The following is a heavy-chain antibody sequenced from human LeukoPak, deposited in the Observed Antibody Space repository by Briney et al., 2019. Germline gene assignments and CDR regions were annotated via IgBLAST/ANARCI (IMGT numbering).Heavy chain of an antibody. CDR1: GGSITRYY. Sequence: SETLSLTCSVFGGSITRYYWSWIRQPPGKGLEWIGYTHYSGSTNYNPSLKSRVIISVGTSKNQLSLKLSSVTAADTAVYYCARDLDNSGWYVFDYWGQGNLVTVSS. V-gene: IGHV4-59*01. J-gene: IGHJ4*02. CDR2: THYSGST. CDR3: ARDLDNSGWYVFDY. D-gene: IGHD6-19*01.